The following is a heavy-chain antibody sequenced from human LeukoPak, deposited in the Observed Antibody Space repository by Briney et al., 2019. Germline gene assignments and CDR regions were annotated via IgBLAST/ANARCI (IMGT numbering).Heavy chain of an antibody. D-gene: IGHD1-26*01. J-gene: IGHJ6*03. CDR1: GGSFSGYY. Sequence: SETLSLTCAVYGGSFSGYYWSWIRQPPGKGLEWIGEINHSGSTNCNPSLKSRVTISVDTSKNQFSLKLSSVTAADTAVYYCARYGGAPGHYYYYYYMDVWGKGTTVTISS. CDR2: INHSGST. V-gene: IGHV4-34*01. CDR3: ARYGGAPGHYYYYYYMDV.